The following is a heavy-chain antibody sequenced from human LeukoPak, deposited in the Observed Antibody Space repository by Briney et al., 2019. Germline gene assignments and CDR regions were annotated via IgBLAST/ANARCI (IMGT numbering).Heavy chain of an antibody. CDR1: GYTFTDYY. Sequence: ASVKVSCKASGYTFTDYYIHWVRQAPGQGLEWMGWINPNSGGTNYAQKFQGRVTMTRDTSISTAYMELSRLRSDDTAVYYCARGIAARRDAFDIWGQGTMVTVSS. V-gene: IGHV1-2*02. J-gene: IGHJ3*02. CDR3: ARGIAARRDAFDI. D-gene: IGHD6-6*01. CDR2: INPNSGGT.